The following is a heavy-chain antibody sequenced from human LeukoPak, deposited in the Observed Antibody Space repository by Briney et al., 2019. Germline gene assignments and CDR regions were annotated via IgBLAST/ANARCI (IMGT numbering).Heavy chain of an antibody. Sequence: GGSLRLSCAASGFTFNDYGMRWVRQAPGKGLEWVAFTRSDGNDKYYADSVKGRFAISRDNSKNMLYLQMNSLRAEDTALYYCAGNFDYWGQGTLVTVSS. J-gene: IGHJ4*02. CDR1: GFTFNDYG. CDR3: AGNFDY. V-gene: IGHV3-30*02. CDR2: TRSDGNDK.